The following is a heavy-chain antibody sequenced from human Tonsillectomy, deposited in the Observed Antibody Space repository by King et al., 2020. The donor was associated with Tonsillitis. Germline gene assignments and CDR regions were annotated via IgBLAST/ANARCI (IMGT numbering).Heavy chain of an antibody. CDR1: GFTFSDYY. D-gene: IGHD4-17*01. CDR2: IISSGST. Sequence: VQLLESGGGLFKPGGSLRLSCAAAGFTFSDYYRSWIGQAPGMGLDWVSHIISSGSTDADFGKVRFTISRDNAKNSLYLQMISLRAEDTAVYYCARGGGDYGDLFGYGMDVWGQGTTVTVSS. J-gene: IGHJ6*02. V-gene: IGHV3-11*01. CDR3: ARGGGDYGDLFGYGMDV.